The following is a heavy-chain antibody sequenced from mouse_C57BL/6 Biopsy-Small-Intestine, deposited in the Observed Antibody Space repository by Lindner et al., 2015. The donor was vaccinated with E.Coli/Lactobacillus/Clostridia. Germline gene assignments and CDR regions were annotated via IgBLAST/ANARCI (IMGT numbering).Heavy chain of an antibody. CDR1: ENTFTSYV. J-gene: IGHJ3*01. CDR2: INPYNDGT. CDR3: ARGGTARATLTY. D-gene: IGHD3-2*01. Sequence: VQLQESGPELVMPGASVKMSCKASENTFTSYVMHWVKQKPGQGLEWIGYINPYNDGTKYNEKFKGKATLTSDKSSSTAYMEVRSLTSEDSAVYYCARGGTARATLTYWGQGTLVTVSA. V-gene: IGHV1-14*01.